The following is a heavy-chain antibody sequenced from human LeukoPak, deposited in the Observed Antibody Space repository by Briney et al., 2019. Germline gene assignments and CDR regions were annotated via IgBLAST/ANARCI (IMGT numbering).Heavy chain of an antibody. V-gene: IGHV3-7*02. CDR2: INPGGSVK. Sequence: GGSLRLSCEDSGFTFSTYWMAWVRQAPGKGLEWVANINPGGSVKNYAGSVKGRFAISRDNAKNSLYLQMDSLRVEDTAVYYCATQNPTVTTYNWFDPWGQGTLVTVSS. D-gene: IGHD4-11*01. J-gene: IGHJ5*02. CDR3: ATQNPTVTTYNWFDP. CDR1: GFTFSTYW.